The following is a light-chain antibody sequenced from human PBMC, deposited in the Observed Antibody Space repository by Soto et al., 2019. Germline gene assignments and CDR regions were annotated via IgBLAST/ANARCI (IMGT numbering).Light chain of an antibody. J-gene: IGKJ4*01. CDR2: DAS. CDR1: QGISSA. Sequence: AVQLTQSPASLSASVGDRVTITCRASQGISSALAWYQQRSGKGVRLLIYDASNLESGVPSRFSGSGSGTDFTLTISRLQPEDFATYYCQQFINFPLTFGGGTKVEI. CDR3: QQFINFPLT. V-gene: IGKV1D-13*01.